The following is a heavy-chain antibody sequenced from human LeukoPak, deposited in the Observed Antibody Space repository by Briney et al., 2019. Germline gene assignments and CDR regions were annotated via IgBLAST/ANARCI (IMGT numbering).Heavy chain of an antibody. V-gene: IGHV4-34*01. CDR1: GGSFNDYY. CDR2: IKPSGRT. CDR3: ARRDYLDHFYYIDV. J-gene: IGHJ6*03. Sequence: PSETLSLTCAVYGGSFNDYYWIWLRQPPGKGLEWIGEIKPSGRTNYNPSLESRVTISVDTSKNHFSLKLSSVTAADTAVYYCARRDYLDHFYYIDVWDKGNTVTVSS. D-gene: IGHD3-10*01.